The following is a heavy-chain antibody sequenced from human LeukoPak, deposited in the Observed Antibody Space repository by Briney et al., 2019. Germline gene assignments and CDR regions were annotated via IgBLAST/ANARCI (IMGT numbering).Heavy chain of an antibody. CDR2: IYSDGST. Sequence: GGSLRLSCAASGFTVSTNYMTWIRQAPGKGLEWISVIYSDGSTYYAASVKGRFTISRDNSKNTLYLQMNSLRADDTAVYYCTSLTVLTGFDYCDYWGQGTLVTVSS. CDR1: GFTVSTNY. V-gene: IGHV3-53*01. D-gene: IGHD3-10*01. CDR3: TSLTVLTGFDYCDY. J-gene: IGHJ4*02.